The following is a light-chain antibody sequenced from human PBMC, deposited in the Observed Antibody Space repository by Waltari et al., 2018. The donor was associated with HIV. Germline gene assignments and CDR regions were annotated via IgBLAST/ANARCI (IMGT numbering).Light chain of an antibody. CDR3: GTWDSSLSAGV. V-gene: IGLV1-51*01. CDR1: SSNIGNNY. CDR2: DKN. Sequence: QSVLTQPPSVSAAPGQKVTISCSGSSSNIGNNYVSWYQQLPGTAPNLLVYDKNKRPSGLPDRFSGSKSGTSATLGITGLQTGDEADYYCGTWDSSLSAGVFGGGTKLTVL. J-gene: IGLJ2*01.